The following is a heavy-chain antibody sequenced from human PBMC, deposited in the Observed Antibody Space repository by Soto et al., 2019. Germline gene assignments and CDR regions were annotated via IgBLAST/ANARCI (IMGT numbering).Heavy chain of an antibody. V-gene: IGHV1-69*13. CDR2: IIPIFGTA. D-gene: IGHD5-18*01. Sequence: ASVKVSCKASGGTFSSYAISWVRQAPGQGLEWMGGIIPIFGTANYAQKFQGRVTITADESTSTAYMELSSLRSEDTAVYYCARWAIGGYSYGNAFDIWGQGTMVTVSS. CDR3: ARWAIGGYSYGNAFDI. J-gene: IGHJ3*02. CDR1: GGTFSSYA.